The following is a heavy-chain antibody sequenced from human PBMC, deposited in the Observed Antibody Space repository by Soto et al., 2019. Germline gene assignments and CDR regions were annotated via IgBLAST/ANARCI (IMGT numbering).Heavy chain of an antibody. D-gene: IGHD3-16*02. CDR3: AREVEYDYVWGSYRYFDY. CDR2: IYYSGST. J-gene: IGHJ4*02. Sequence: QVQLQESGPGLVKPSQTLSLTCTVSGGSISSGDYYWSWIRQPPGKGLEWIGYIYYSGSTYYNPSLKSRVTISVDTSKNQFSLKLSSVTAADTAVYYCAREVEYDYVWGSYRYFDYWGQGTLVTVSS. V-gene: IGHV4-30-4*01. CDR1: GGSISSGDYY.